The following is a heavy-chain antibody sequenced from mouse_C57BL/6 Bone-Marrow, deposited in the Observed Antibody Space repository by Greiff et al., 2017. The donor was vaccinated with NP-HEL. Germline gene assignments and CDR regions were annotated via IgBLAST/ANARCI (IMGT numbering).Heavy chain of an antibody. Sequence: DVKLVESGGGLVQPKGSLKLSCAASGFSFNTYAMNWVRQAPGKGLEWVARIRSKSNNYATYYADSVKDRFTISRADSESMLYLQMNNLKTEDTAMYYCVEQGGYVDYYAMDYRGQGTSVTVSS. J-gene: IGHJ4*01. V-gene: IGHV10-1*01. CDR1: GFSFNTYA. CDR2: IRSKSNNYAT. CDR3: VEQGGYVDYYAMDY. D-gene: IGHD3-1*01.